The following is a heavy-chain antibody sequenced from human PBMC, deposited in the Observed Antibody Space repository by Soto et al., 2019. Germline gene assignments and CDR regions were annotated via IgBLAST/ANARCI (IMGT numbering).Heavy chain of an antibody. CDR2: IDNAGTDS. Sequence: EVQLVESGGGLVQPGGSLRLSCAASGFTLSGRSMHWVRQAPGKGLVCVSGIDNAGTDSTYADSVKGRFTSSRDNAKNMLYLQMNSLRVEDTAVYYCARGWFGPDVCGKGTTVTVSS. CDR3: ARGWFGPDV. V-gene: IGHV3-74*01. J-gene: IGHJ6*04. D-gene: IGHD3-10*01. CDR1: GFTLSGRS.